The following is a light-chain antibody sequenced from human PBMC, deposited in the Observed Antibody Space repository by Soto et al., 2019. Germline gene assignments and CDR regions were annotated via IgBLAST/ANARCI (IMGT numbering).Light chain of an antibody. CDR2: AAS. V-gene: IGKV1-12*01. CDR1: QSISSW. J-gene: IGKJ5*01. CDR3: QQANSFPIT. Sequence: IQRTPSASTLSASVGGRVTISCWASQSISSWLAWYQQKPGKAPKLLIYAASSLQSGVPSWFSGSGSGTDFTLTISSLQPEDFATYYRQQANSFPITFGQGTRLEIK.